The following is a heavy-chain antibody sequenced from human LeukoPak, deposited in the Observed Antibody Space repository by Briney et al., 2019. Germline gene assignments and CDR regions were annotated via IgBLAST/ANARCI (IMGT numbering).Heavy chain of an antibody. J-gene: IGHJ4*02. CDR3: ARLEGSSFAGAVVVPAAAAFDY. V-gene: IGHV4-34*01. Sequence: SETLSLTCAVYGGSFSGYYWSWIRQPPGKGLEWIGEINHSGSTNYNPSLKSRVTISVDTSKNQFSLKLSSVTAADTAVCYCARLEGSSFAGAVVVPAAAAFDYWGQGTLVTVSS. CDR2: INHSGST. CDR1: GGSFSGYY. D-gene: IGHD2-2*01.